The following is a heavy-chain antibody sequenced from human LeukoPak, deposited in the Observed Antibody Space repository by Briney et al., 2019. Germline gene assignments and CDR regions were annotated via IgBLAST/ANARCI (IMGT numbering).Heavy chain of an antibody. D-gene: IGHD3-3*01. CDR2: INPSGGST. CDR3: ARGLWSGYSPFDY. V-gene: IGHV1-46*01. CDR1: GYIFINYG. J-gene: IGHJ4*02. Sequence: ASVKVSCKASGYIFINYGISWVRQAPGQGLEWMGIINPSGGSTSYAQKFQGRVTMTRDMSTSTVYMELSSLRSEDTAVYYCARGLWSGYSPFDYWGQGTLVTVSS.